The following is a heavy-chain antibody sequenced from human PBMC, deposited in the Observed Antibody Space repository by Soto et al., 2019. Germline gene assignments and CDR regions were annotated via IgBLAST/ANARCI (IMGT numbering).Heavy chain of an antibody. CDR3: ARQGSNEYYYYGMDV. CDR1: GGTFSSYA. CDR2: IIRIFGTP. D-gene: IGHD3-10*01. J-gene: IGHJ6*02. V-gene: IGHV1-69*12. Sequence: QVQLVQSGAEVKKPGSSVKVSCKASGGTFSSYAINWVRQAPGQGLEWMGGIIRIFGTPDYAQRFQGRVTITADESTSTAYTDLSSLRSEDTAVYYCARQGSNEYYYYGMDVWGQGTTVTVSS.